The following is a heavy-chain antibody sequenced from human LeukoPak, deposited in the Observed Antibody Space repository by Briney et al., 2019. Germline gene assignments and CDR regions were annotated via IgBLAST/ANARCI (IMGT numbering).Heavy chain of an antibody. CDR3: ARTTYYDILTGYPGLYYFDY. V-gene: IGHV1-2*02. CDR2: INPNSGGT. Sequence: RRASVKVSCKASGYTFTGYYMHWVRQAPGQGLEWMGWINPNSGGTNYAQKFQGRVTMTRDTSISTAYMELSRLRSDDTAVYYCARTTYYDILTGYPGLYYFDYWGQGTLVTVSS. CDR1: GYTFTGYY. D-gene: IGHD3-9*01. J-gene: IGHJ4*02.